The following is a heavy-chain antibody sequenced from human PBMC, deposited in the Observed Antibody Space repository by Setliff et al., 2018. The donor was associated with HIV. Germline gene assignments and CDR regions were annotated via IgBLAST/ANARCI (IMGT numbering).Heavy chain of an antibody. V-gene: IGHV7-4-1*02. CDR2: LNTETGNS. Sequence: ASVKVSCKASGGTFSSYGITWVRQAPGQGLQWMGWLNTETGNSMYAQGFTGRFVFSLDTSVSTAFLQINSLKAEDTAMYYCARVGSYWSTFDYWGQGALVTVSS. CDR3: ARVGSYWSTFDY. D-gene: IGHD1-26*01. CDR1: GGTFSSYG. J-gene: IGHJ4*02.